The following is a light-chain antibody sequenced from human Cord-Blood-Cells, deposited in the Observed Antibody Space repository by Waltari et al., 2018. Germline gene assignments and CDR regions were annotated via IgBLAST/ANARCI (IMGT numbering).Light chain of an antibody. CDR3: SSYTSSSTLNYV. J-gene: IGLJ1*01. CDR2: DVS. Sequence: QSALTQPASVSGSPGQSITISCTGTSSDVGGYNYVSWYQQHPGKAPKLMIYDVSSPPSGVSNRVSCSTSGNTASLTISGLQAEDEADYYCSSYTSSSTLNYVFGTGTKVTAL. CDR1: SSDVGGYNY. V-gene: IGLV2-14*03.